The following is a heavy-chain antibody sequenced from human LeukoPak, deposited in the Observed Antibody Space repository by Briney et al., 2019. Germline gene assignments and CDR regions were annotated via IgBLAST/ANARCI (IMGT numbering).Heavy chain of an antibody. V-gene: IGHV3-53*01. Sequence: GGSLRLSCAVSGFTVSSNYMSWVRQAPGKGLEWVSVIYSGGTTYYADSVKGRFTISRDNAKNSLYLQMNSLRAEDTAVYYCARTLYDFWSGYYGGTLFDYWGQGTLVTVSS. CDR2: IYSGGTT. J-gene: IGHJ4*02. D-gene: IGHD3-3*01. CDR3: ARTLYDFWSGYYGGTLFDY. CDR1: GFTVSSNY.